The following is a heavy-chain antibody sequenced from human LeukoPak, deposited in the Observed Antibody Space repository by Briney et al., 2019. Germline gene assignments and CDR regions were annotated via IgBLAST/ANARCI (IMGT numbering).Heavy chain of an antibody. J-gene: IGHJ6*02. CDR3: AKAAPRMLFDYYYGMDV. Sequence: GRSLRLSCAASGFTFDDYAMHWVRQAPGKGLEWVSGISWNSGSLGYADSVKGRFTISRDNAKNSLYLQMNSLRAEDTALYYCAKAAPRMLFDYYYGMDVWGQGTTVTVSS. CDR1: GFTFDDYA. V-gene: IGHV3-9*01. CDR2: ISWNSGSL. D-gene: IGHD1-14*01.